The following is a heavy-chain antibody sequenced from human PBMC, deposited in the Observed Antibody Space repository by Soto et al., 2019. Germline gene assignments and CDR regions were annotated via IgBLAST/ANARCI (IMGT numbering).Heavy chain of an antibody. J-gene: IGHJ4*02. Sequence: QVQLVESGGGVVQPGRSLRLSCAASGFTFSSYGMHWVRQAPGKGLEWVAVISYDGSNKYYADSVKGRFTISRDNSKNTLYLQMTSLRAEDTAVYYCAKAVRGYWGQGTLVTVSS. V-gene: IGHV3-30*18. CDR2: ISYDGSNK. CDR1: GFTFSSYG. CDR3: AKAVRGY.